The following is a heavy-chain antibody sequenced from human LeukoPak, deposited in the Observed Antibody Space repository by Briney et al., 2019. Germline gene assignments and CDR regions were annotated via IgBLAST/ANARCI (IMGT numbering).Heavy chain of an antibody. CDR1: GYTFTSYD. Sequence: ASVKVSCKASGYTFTSYDINWVRQATGQGLEWMGGIIPIFGTANYAQKFQGRVTITTDESTSTAYMELSSLRSEDTAVYYCARGGRYSHMDVWGKGTTVTVSS. V-gene: IGHV1-69*05. CDR3: ARGGRYSHMDV. J-gene: IGHJ6*03. CDR2: IIPIFGTA. D-gene: IGHD3-16*01.